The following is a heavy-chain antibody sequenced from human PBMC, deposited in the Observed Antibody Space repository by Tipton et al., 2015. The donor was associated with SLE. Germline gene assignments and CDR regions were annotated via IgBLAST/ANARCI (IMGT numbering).Heavy chain of an antibody. Sequence: GLVKPSQTPSLTCVISGDSVSSNSAAWNWFRQSPSGGLEWLGRTYYRSKSYNDYAVSVRSRITLNLDTSKNQFSLQLNSVTPEDTAFDYGARGVPVAGNERLYYFDCWGQGTRVTVSS. CDR1: GDSVSSNSAA. CDR3: ARGVPVAGNERLYYFDC. CDR2: TYYRSKSYN. D-gene: IGHD6-19*01. J-gene: IGHJ4*02. V-gene: IGHV6-1*01.